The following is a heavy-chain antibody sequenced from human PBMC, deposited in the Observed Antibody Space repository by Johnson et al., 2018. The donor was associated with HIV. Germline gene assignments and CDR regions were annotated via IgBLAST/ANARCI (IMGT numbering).Heavy chain of an antibody. D-gene: IGHD3-10*01. V-gene: IGHV3-15*01. CDR1: GFTFSNAW. Sequence: VQLVESGGGLVKPGGSLRLSCAASGFTFSNAWMSWVRQAPGKGLEWVGRIKSKTDGGTTDSAAPVKGRFTISRDDSKNTLYLQMNSLKTEDTAVYYCTTGISWVGAITFDIWGQGTMVTVSS. J-gene: IGHJ3*02. CDR2: IKSKTDGGTT. CDR3: TTGISWVGAITFDI.